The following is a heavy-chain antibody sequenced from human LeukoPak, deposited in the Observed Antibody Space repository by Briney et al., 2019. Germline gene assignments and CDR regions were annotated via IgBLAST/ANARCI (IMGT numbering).Heavy chain of an antibody. D-gene: IGHD2-2*01. V-gene: IGHV3-7*01. CDR3: ARDFVLGQPLVALDP. J-gene: IGHJ5*02. Sequence: GGSLRLSCAVSGITLSNYGMTWVRQAPGKGLEWVARMKYDGSVVSYADSVRGRFTISRDNAKNSLYLLMNSLRSEDTAVYFCARDFVLGQPLVALDPWGQGTLVTVSS. CDR2: MKYDGSVV. CDR1: GITLSNYG.